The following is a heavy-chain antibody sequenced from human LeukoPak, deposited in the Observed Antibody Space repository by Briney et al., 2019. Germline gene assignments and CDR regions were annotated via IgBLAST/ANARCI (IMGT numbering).Heavy chain of an antibody. CDR1: GFTFSSHA. CDR3: AKLILGARSLFDF. CDR2: ISGSGDST. J-gene: IGHJ4*02. V-gene: IGHV3-23*01. Sequence: GGSLRLSCVASGFTFSSHAMSWVRQAPGKGLEWVSTISGSGDSTFYADSVKGRFTISRDNSKNTLYLQMSSLRADDTAMYYCAKLILGARSLFDFRGQGILVTVSS. D-gene: IGHD1-26*01.